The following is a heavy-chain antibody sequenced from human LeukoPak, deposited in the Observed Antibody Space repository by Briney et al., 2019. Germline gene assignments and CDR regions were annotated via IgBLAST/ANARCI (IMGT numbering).Heavy chain of an antibody. Sequence: LXLSXAASGFTFXRHXMHWVRQAPGKXLEXLAVIGDTGGAKYYADSVEGRFTVSRDNFKNTLYLEMNSLRYEDTALYSREASWGNWYFDHWRRGTLVTVSS. CDR2: IGDTGGAK. CDR3: EASWGNWYFDH. V-gene: IGHV3-33*08. D-gene: IGHD3-16*01. CDR1: GFTFXRHX. J-gene: IGHJ2*01.